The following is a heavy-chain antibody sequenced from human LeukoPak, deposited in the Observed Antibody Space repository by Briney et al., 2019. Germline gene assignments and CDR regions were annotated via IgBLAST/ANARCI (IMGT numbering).Heavy chain of an antibody. CDR2: ISSDSRYI. CDR3: SREKQAAPEAFDI. V-gene: IGHV3-21*01. D-gene: IGHD6-6*01. CDR1: GFTYSTYS. J-gene: IGHJ3*02. Sequence: PGGSLRLSCAASGFTYSTYSMNWVRQAPGKGLEWVSAISSDSRYIYYADSVKGRFTTSRDNAKNSLYLQMNSLRAEDTAVYYCSREKQAAPEAFDIWGQGTMVTVSS.